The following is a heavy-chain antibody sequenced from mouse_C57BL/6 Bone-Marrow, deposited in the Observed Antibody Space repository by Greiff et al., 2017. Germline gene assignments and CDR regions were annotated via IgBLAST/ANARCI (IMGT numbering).Heavy chain of an antibody. CDR3: TTGGYWYFDV. CDR2: IDPENGDT. CDR1: GFNIKDDY. D-gene: IGHD1-1*02. Sequence: VQLQQSGAELVRPGASVKLSCTASGFNIKDDYMHWVKQRPEQGLEWIGWIDPENGDTEYASKFQGKATITADTSSNTANLQLSSLTSEDTAVYYCTTGGYWYFDVWGTGTTVTVSS. V-gene: IGHV14-4*01. J-gene: IGHJ1*03.